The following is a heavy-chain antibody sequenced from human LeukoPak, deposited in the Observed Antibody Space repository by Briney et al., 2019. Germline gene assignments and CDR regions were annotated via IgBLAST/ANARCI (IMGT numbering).Heavy chain of an antibody. V-gene: IGHV1-18*01. CDR2: ISAYNGNT. J-gene: IGHJ2*01. Sequence: GASVKVSCKASGYTFTSYGISWMRQAPGQGLEWMGWISAYNGNTNYAQKLQGRVTMTTDTSTSTAYMELRSLRSDDTAVYYCARQVHYDILTGYQTNDWYFDLWGRGTLVTVSS. CDR1: GYTFTSYG. D-gene: IGHD3-9*01. CDR3: ARQVHYDILTGYQTNDWYFDL.